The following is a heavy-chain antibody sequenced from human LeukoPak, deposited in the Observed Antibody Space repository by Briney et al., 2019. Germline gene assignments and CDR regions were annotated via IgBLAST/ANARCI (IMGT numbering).Heavy chain of an antibody. D-gene: IGHD1-7*01. CDR2: IYESGTI. V-gene: IGHV4-30-2*01. CDR1: GGSITGGGYA. CDR3: ARGPQLELALYWFDP. Sequence: SETLSPTCAVSGGSITGGGYAWSWIRQPPGKGLEWIGYIYESGTIFSNPSLRTRLTMSVDKSKNQFSLQLTSVTAADTAVYYCARGPQLELALYWFDPWGHGTLVTVSS. J-gene: IGHJ5*02.